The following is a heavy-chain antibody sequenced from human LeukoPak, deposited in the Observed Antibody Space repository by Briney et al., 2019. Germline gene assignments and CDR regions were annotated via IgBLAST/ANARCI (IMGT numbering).Heavy chain of an antibody. J-gene: IGHJ4*02. CDR3: ARRGYGYSTFDY. CDR1: GGSISSYY. D-gene: IGHD3-22*01. Sequence: SETLSLTCTVSGGSISSYYWSWIRQPPGKGLEWIGYIYYSGSTNYNPSLKSRVTISVDTSKNQFSLKLSSVTAADTAVYYCARRGYGYSTFDYWGQGTLVTVSS. CDR2: IYYSGST. V-gene: IGHV4-59*08.